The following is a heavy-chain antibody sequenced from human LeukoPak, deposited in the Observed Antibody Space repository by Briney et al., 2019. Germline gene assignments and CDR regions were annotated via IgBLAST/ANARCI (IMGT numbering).Heavy chain of an antibody. CDR2: ISAYNGNT. CDR3: ARVTFDSSGYYSTFYYYYGMDV. V-gene: IGHV1-18*01. CDR1: GYTFTSYG. J-gene: IGHJ6*02. D-gene: IGHD3-22*01. Sequence: ASVKVSCKASGYTFTSYGISWVRQAPGQGLEWMGWISAYNGNTNYAQNLQGRVTMTTDTSTSTAYMELRSLRSDDTAVYYCARVTFDSSGYYSTFYYYYGMDVWGQGTTVTVSS.